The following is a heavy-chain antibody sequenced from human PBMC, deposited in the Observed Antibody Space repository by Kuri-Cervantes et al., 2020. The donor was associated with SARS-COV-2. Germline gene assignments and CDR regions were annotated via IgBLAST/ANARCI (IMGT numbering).Heavy chain of an antibody. J-gene: IGHJ4*02. Sequence: AESLRLSCTVYGGSFSGYYWSWIRQPPGKGLEWIGEINHRGSTNYNPSLKSRVTISVDTSKNQFSLKLSSVTAADTAVNYCARRWGGVVGPIDYWGQGTLVTVAS. CDR1: GGSFSGYY. CDR2: INHRGST. V-gene: IGHV4-34*01. CDR3: ARRWGGVVGPIDY. D-gene: IGHD2-15*01.